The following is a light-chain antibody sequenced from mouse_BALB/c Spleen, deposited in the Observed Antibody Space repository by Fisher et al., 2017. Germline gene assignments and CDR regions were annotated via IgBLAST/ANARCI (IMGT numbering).Light chain of an antibody. CDR1: ESVEYYGTSL. V-gene: IGKV3-10*01. CDR3: QQNNEDPWT. CDR2: RAS. Sequence: IVLTQSTASLAVSLGQRATISCRASESVEYYGTSLMQWYQQKPGQPPKLLIYRASNLESGVPARFSGSGSRTDFTLTIDPVEADDAATYYCQQNNEDPWTFGGGTKLEIK. J-gene: IGKJ1*01.